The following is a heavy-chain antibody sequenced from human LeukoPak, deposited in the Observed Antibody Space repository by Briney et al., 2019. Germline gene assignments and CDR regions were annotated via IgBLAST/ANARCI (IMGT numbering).Heavy chain of an antibody. J-gene: IGHJ5*02. CDR3: ARCRKGGDYGNWFDP. CDR1: GGSISSGGYY. CDR2: IYYSGST. D-gene: IGHD4-17*01. Sequence: PSQTLSLTCTVSGGSISSGGYYWSWIRQHPGKGLEWIGYIYYSGSTYYNPSLKSRVTISVDTSKNQFSLKLSSVTAADTAVYCCARCRKGGDYGNWFDPWGQGTLVTVSS. V-gene: IGHV4-31*03.